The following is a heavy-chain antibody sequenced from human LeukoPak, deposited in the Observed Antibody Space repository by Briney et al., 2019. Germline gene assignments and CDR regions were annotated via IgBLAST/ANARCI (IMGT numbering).Heavy chain of an antibody. CDR1: GFTFSSYG. CDR2: ISYDGSNK. J-gene: IGHJ4*02. Sequence: GRSLRLSCAASGFTFSSYGMHWVRQAPGKGLEWVAVISYDGSNKYYADSVKGRFTISRDNSKNTLYLQMNSLRAEDTAVYYCAKGSHIVVVVAATVDYWGQGTLVTVSS. D-gene: IGHD2-15*01. CDR3: AKGSHIVVVVAATVDY. V-gene: IGHV3-30*18.